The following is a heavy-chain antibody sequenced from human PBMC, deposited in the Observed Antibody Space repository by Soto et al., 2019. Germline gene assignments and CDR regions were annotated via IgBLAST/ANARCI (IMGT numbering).Heavy chain of an antibody. D-gene: IGHD3-22*01. Sequence: EVQLLESGGGLVQPGGSLRLSCAASGFTFSSYAMSWVRQAPGKGLEWVSAISGSGGSTYYADSVKGRFTISRDNSKNTLYLQMKSLRAEDTAVYYCAKEVARMTMIDVASGLDVWGQGTTVTVSS. CDR3: AKEVARMTMIDVASGLDV. V-gene: IGHV3-23*01. CDR1: GFTFSSYA. J-gene: IGHJ6*02. CDR2: ISGSGGST.